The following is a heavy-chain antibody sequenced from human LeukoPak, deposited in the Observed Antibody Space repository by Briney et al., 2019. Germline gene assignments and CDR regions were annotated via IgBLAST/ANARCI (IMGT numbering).Heavy chain of an antibody. CDR3: ASNPKYYYDSSGYYRPGDY. D-gene: IGHD3-22*01. J-gene: IGHJ4*02. CDR1: GFTFSSYS. V-gene: IGHV3-21*01. CDR2: ISSSSSYI. Sequence: GGSLRLSCAASGFTFSSYSMNWFRQAPEKGLEWVSSISSSSSYIYYADSVKGRFTISRDNAKNSLYLQMNSLRAEDTAVYYCASNPKYYYDSSGYYRPGDYWGQGTLVTVSS.